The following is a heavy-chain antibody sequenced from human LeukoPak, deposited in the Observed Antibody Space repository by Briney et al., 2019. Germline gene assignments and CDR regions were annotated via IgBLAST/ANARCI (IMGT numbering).Heavy chain of an antibody. V-gene: IGHV4-61*02. D-gene: IGHD6-6*01. CDR1: GGSISSGSYY. CDR2: IYTSGST. Sequence: SQTLSLTCTVSGGSISSGSYYWSRIRQPAGKGLEWIGRIYTSGSTNYNPSPKSRVTISVDTSKNQFSLKLSSVTAADTAVYYCARELEYSSSSPIDYWGQGTLVTVSS. CDR3: ARELEYSSSSPIDY. J-gene: IGHJ4*02.